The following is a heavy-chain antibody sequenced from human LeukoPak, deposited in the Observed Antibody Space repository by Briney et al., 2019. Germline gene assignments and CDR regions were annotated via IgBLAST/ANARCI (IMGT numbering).Heavy chain of an antibody. J-gene: IGHJ4*02. D-gene: IGHD2-21*02. CDR2: INSDGSST. V-gene: IGHV3-74*01. Sequence: PGGPLRLSCAAPGFTFSTYWMHWVRQAPGKGLVWVSRINSDGSSTSYADSVKGRFTISRDNTKNTLHLQMNSLRAEDTAVYYCARDGDGDYVDYWGQGTLVTVSS. CDR3: ARDGDGDYVDY. CDR1: GFTFSTYW.